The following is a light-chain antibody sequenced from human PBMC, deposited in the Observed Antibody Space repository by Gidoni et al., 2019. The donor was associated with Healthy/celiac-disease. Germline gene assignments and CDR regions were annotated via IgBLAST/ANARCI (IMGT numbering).Light chain of an antibody. CDR1: QSISSY. V-gene: IGKV1-39*01. J-gene: IGKJ2*01. CDR3: QQSYSTPPT. CDR2: AAS. Sequence: DIQMTQSPSSLSASVGDRVTITCRASQSISSYLNWYQQKPGKAPKLLIYAASSLQSWVPSRFSGSGSGTDFTLTISSLQPEDFATYYCQQSYSTPPTFXQXTKLEIK.